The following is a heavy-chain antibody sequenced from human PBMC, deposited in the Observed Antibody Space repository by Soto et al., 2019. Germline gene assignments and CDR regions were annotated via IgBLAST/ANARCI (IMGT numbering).Heavy chain of an antibody. CDR2: MNPNSGNT. J-gene: IGHJ6*03. Sequence: ASVKVSCKASGYTFTSYDINWVRQATGQGLEWMGWMNPNSGNTGYAQKFQGRVTMTRNTSISTAYMELSSLRSEDTAVYYCARDVGIAAAGNFGDNYYYYYMDVWGKGTTVTVSS. V-gene: IGHV1-8*01. CDR1: GYTFTSYD. CDR3: ARDVGIAAAGNFGDNYYYYYMDV. D-gene: IGHD6-13*01.